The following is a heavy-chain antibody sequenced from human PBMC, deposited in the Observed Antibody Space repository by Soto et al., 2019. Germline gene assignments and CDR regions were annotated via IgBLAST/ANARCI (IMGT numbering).Heavy chain of an antibody. V-gene: IGHV4-39*01. Sequence: SETLSLTCTVSGGSISSSSYHWGWIRQPPGKGLEWIGIIYYSGITYYNPSLKSRVTISVDTSKNQFSLRLSSVTAADTAVYYCARAYYDTSGYSLDPWGQGILVTVSS. J-gene: IGHJ5*02. CDR1: GGSISSSSYH. CDR3: ARAYYDTSGYSLDP. D-gene: IGHD3-22*01. CDR2: IYYSGIT.